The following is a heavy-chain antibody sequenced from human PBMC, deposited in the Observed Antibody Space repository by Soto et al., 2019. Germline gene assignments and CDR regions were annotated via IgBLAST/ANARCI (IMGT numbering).Heavy chain of an antibody. D-gene: IGHD6-6*01. J-gene: IGHJ4*02. V-gene: IGHV1-2*04. CDR2: INPNSGGT. CDR3: ALNSIAAPYYFDY. CDR1: GYTFTGYY. Sequence: ASVKVSCKASGYTFTGYYMHWVRQAPGQGLEWMGWINPNSGGTNYAQKFQGWVTMTRDTSISTAYMELSRLRSDDTAVYYCALNSIAAPYYFDYWGQGNLVTVSS.